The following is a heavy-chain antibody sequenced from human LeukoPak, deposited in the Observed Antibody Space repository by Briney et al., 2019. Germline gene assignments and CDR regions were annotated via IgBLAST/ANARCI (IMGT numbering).Heavy chain of an antibody. CDR2: INGDGIST. Sequence: GGSLRLSCAASGFTFSTYWMHWVRQAPGKGLVWVSRINGDGISTGYADSVKGRFTVSRDNAKKTLYLQMNSLRAEDTAVYYCARDVGNFDYRGQGTLVTVSS. CDR1: GFTFSTYW. J-gene: IGHJ4*02. CDR3: ARDVGNFDY. V-gene: IGHV3-74*01.